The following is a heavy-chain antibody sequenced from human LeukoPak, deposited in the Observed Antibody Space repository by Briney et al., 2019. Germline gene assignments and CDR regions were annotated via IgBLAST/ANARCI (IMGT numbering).Heavy chain of an antibody. CDR3: ARHTGGWSPFDY. CDR2: IYYSGRT. Sequence: SETLSLTCIVSGGSISSSSYYWGWIRQPPGKGLEWIGSIYYSGRTYYNPSLESRVTISVDTSKNQFSLKLSSVTAADTAVYYCARHTGGWSPFDYWGQGTLVTVSS. V-gene: IGHV4-39*01. CDR1: GGSISSSSYY. D-gene: IGHD6-19*01. J-gene: IGHJ4*02.